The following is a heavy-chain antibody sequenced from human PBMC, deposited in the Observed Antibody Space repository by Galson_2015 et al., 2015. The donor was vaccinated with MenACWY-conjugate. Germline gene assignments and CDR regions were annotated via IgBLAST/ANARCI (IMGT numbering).Heavy chain of an antibody. CDR2: IYDRGTT. Sequence: CPFSGGSDRRSGPSGTWLRQPPGKGLEWIGLIYDRGTTKYNTYLKGRVTMSLDTSKNKVSLNLSSVTAAVPDVYYCAREFSYWGQGTLVTVSS. CDR1: GGSDRRSGPS. D-gene: IGHD2/OR15-2a*01. J-gene: IGHJ4*02. V-gene: IGHV4-61*08. CDR3: AREFSY.